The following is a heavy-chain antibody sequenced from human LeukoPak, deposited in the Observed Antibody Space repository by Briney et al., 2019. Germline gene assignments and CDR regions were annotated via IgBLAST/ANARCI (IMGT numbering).Heavy chain of an antibody. Sequence: SETLPLTCAVSGGSISSSNWWSWVRQPPGKGLEWIGEIYHSGSTNYNPSLKSRVTISVDKSKNQFSLKLSSVTAADTAVYYCAIYLDYYDSSGYYSWGQGTLVTVSS. V-gene: IGHV4-4*02. D-gene: IGHD3-22*01. CDR2: IYHSGST. CDR3: AIYLDYYDSSGYYS. J-gene: IGHJ4*02. CDR1: GGSISSSNW.